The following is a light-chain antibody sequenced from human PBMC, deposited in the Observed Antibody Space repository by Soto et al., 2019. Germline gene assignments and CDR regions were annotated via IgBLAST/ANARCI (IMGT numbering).Light chain of an antibody. CDR3: QSYDNALSAWV. Sequence: QSVLTQPPSVSGAPGQRVTISCTGSSSNIGTGYGVHWYQQLPGTAPKLLIYVNNNRPSGVPDRFSGSKSGTSASLAITGLQAEDEAAYYCQSYDNALSAWVFGGGTQLTVL. J-gene: IGLJ7*01. CDR1: SSNIGTGYG. CDR2: VNN. V-gene: IGLV1-40*01.